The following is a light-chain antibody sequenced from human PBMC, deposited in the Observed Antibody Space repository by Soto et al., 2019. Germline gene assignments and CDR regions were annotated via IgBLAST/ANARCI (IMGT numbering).Light chain of an antibody. Sequence: QSALTQPASVSGSPGQSITISCTGTSSDVGRYNYVSWYQQHPGKAPKLMIYEVSNRPSGVSNRFSASKSGNTASLTISGLQAEDEADYYCTSYAGSGTWVFGGGTKVTVL. CDR2: EVS. V-gene: IGLV2-14*01. CDR3: TSYAGSGTWV. J-gene: IGLJ3*02. CDR1: SSDVGRYNY.